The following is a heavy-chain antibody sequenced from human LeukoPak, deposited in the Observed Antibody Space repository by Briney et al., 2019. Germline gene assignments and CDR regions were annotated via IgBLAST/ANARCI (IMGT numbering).Heavy chain of an antibody. Sequence: PGGSLRLSCAASGFTFSSDAMSWGRQAPGKGLEWVSTISGSGGSTYYADSVKGRFTISRDNSKNTLYLQINSLRAEDTAIYYCARRGYGSGSYYFDYWGQGTLVTVSS. D-gene: IGHD3-10*01. J-gene: IGHJ4*02. CDR1: GFTFSSDA. CDR2: ISGSGGST. V-gene: IGHV3-23*01. CDR3: ARRGYGSGSYYFDY.